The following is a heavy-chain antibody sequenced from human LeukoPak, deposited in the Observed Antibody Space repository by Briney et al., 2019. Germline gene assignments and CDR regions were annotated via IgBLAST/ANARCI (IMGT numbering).Heavy chain of an antibody. CDR1: GFTFSSYS. J-gene: IGHJ4*02. Sequence: GGSLRLSCAASGFTFSSYSMNWVRQAPGKGLEWVSSISSSSSYIYYADSVKGRFTISRDNAKNSLYLQMNSLRAEDTAVYYCARELDCSGGSCSFFDYWGQGTLVTVSS. CDR3: ARELDCSGGSCSFFDY. CDR2: ISSSSSYI. V-gene: IGHV3-21*01. D-gene: IGHD2-15*01.